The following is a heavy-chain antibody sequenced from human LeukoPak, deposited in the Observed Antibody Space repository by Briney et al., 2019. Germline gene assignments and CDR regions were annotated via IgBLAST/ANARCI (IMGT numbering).Heavy chain of an antibody. V-gene: IGHV3-74*01. CDR1: GFTFSSYW. J-gene: IGHJ6*02. Sequence: GGSLRLSCAASGFTFSSYWMHWVRQAPGKGLVWVSRINSDGSSTSYADSVKGRFTISRDNAKNTLYLQMNSLRAEDTAVYYCARVSVVVPAAIQKYYYYGMDVWGQGTTVTVSS. D-gene: IGHD2-2*02. CDR3: ARVSVVVPAAIQKYYYYGMDV. CDR2: INSDGSST.